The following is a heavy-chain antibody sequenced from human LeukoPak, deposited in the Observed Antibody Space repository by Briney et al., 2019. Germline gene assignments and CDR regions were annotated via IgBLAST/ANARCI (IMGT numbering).Heavy chain of an antibody. Sequence: TGESRRLSCAASGFTFSTYWMHWVRQAPGKGLVWASRITSDGSSTIYADSVKGRFTISRDNAKNTLYLQMNSLRAEDTAVYYCARDKSGSYPGYYYGMDVWGQGTTVTVSS. CDR1: GFTFSTYW. V-gene: IGHV3-74*01. D-gene: IGHD1-26*01. CDR3: ARDKSGSYPGYYYGMDV. J-gene: IGHJ6*02. CDR2: ITSDGSST.